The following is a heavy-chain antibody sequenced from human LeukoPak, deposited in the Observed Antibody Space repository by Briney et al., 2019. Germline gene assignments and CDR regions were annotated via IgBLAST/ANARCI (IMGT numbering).Heavy chain of an antibody. V-gene: IGHV4-34*01. D-gene: IGHD3-10*01. J-gene: IGHJ4*02. CDR1: GGSFSGYY. Sequence: PSETLSLTCAVYGGSFSGYYWSWIRQPPGKGLEWIGEINHSGSTNYNPSLKSRVTISVDTSKNQFSLKLSSVTAADTAVYYCARGLGEFSPQDYWGQGTLVTVSS. CDR2: INHSGST. CDR3: ARGLGEFSPQDY.